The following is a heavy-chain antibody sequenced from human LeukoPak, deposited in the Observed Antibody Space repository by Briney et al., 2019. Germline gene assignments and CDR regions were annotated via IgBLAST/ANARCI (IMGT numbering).Heavy chain of an antibody. CDR3: AKATGYLL. CDR2: ISNSDDST. CDR1: GFPFSSYA. V-gene: IGHV3-23*01. Sequence: GGSLRLSCAASGFPFSSYAMSWVRQAPGKGLEWVSTISNSDDSTYYADSVKGRFTISRDNSENTLFLRMNSLRAEDRAVYYCAKATGYLLWGQGTLVIVSS. J-gene: IGHJ4*02. D-gene: IGHD1-14*01.